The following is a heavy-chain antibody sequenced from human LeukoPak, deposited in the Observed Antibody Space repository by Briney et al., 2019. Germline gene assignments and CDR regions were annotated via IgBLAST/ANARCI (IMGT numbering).Heavy chain of an antibody. J-gene: IGHJ4*02. CDR2: IWYDGSNK. Sequence: GRSLRLSCAASGFTFSNYGMHWVRQAPGKGLEWVAVIWYDGSNKYYADSVKGRFTISRDNSKNTLYLQMNSLRAEDTAVYYCARDGVSYYYDSSGYVDYWGQGTLVTVSS. CDR3: ARDGVSYYYDSSGYVDY. V-gene: IGHV3-33*01. D-gene: IGHD3-22*01. CDR1: GFTFSNYG.